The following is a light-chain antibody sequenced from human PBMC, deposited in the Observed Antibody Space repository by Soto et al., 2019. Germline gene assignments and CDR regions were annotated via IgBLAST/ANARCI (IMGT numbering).Light chain of an antibody. Sequence: QSVLNQPASSSVSPGQSVTISCPGTSSDVGGYNDVYCYQQHPGKAPKLMIYEVSERPSGVPDRFSGSKSSNTASLTVSWFQAEDEADYYCSSYAGSNNFVFGNGTKVTVL. J-gene: IGLJ1*01. CDR3: SSYAGSNNFV. CDR2: EVS. CDR1: SSDVGGYND. V-gene: IGLV2-8*01.